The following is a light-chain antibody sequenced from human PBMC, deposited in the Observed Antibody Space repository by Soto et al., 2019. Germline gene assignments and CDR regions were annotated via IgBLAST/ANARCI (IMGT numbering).Light chain of an antibody. CDR3: SAWDDSLSRYV. J-gene: IGLJ1*01. Sequence: QSVQTLAPSASGIDGQRVTIFCSESSFNIGSNYVYWYQQLPGTAPKLVIFRNDQRPSGIPDRISGSKSGTSASLAISGLRSEDEADYYCSAWDDSLSRYVFGTGTKVTVL. CDR2: RND. V-gene: IGLV1-47*01. CDR1: SFNIGSNY.